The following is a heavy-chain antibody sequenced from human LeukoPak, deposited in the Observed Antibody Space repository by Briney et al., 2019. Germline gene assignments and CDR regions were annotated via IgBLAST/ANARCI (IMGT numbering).Heavy chain of an antibody. CDR1: GFTLSNYG. D-gene: IGHD5-18*01. Sequence: AGGSLRLSCAASGFTLSNYGMHWVRQAPGKGLEWVAVISNDGSDKYYADSVKGRFTISRDISKNTLCLQMNSLRGEDTAVYYCAREYRSYGYFDYWGQGTLVTVSS. CDR2: ISNDGSDK. V-gene: IGHV3-30*03. J-gene: IGHJ4*02. CDR3: AREYRSYGYFDY.